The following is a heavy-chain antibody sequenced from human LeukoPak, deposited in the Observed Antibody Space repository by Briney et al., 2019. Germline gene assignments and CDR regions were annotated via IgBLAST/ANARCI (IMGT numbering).Heavy chain of an antibody. D-gene: IGHD2/OR15-2a*01. Sequence: GGSLRLSCAASGFTFSIYGMHWVRQAPGKGLEWVAVIWYDGSNKYYADSVKGRFTISRDNSKNTLYLQMNSLRAEDTAVYYCARDLSINWFDPWGQGTLVTVSS. CDR1: GFTFSIYG. V-gene: IGHV3-33*01. J-gene: IGHJ5*02. CDR3: ARDLSINWFDP. CDR2: IWYDGSNK.